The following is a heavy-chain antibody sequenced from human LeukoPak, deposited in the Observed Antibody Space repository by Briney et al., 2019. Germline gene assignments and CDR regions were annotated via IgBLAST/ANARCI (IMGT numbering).Heavy chain of an antibody. CDR2: IYTSGST. J-gene: IGHJ6*03. CDR3: ARDQEGYYYYYYMDV. V-gene: IGHV4-61*02. CDR1: GGSISSGSYY. Sequence: PSQTLSLTCTVSGGSISSGSYYWSWIRQPAGKGLEWIGRIYTSGSTNYNPSLKSRVTISVDTSKNQFSLKLSSVTAADTAVYYCARDQEGYYYYYYMDVWGKGTTVTVSS.